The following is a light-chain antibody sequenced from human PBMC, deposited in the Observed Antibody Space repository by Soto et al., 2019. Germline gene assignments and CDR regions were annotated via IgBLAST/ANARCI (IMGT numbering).Light chain of an antibody. V-gene: IGKV3-15*01. CDR1: QSISSN. J-gene: IGKJ2*01. Sequence: EIVMTQSPATLSVSPGERATLSCRASQSISSNLAWYQQKPGQSPRLLTYGASTRATGIPGRFSGSGSGTEFTLTISSLQSEDFAVYYCQQYNNWPPAYTFGQGTKLEIK. CDR3: QQYNNWPPAYT. CDR2: GAS.